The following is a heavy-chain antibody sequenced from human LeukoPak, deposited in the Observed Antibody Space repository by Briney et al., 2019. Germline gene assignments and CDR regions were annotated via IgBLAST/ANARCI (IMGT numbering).Heavy chain of an antibody. D-gene: IGHD3/OR15-3a*01. CDR3: ARGGWTFDY. Sequence: PSETLSLTCTVSGGSISSYYWSWLRQPPGKGLEWIGYIYYSGSTNYNPSLKSRVTISVDTSKNQFSLKLSSVTAADTAVYYCARGGWTFDYWGQGTLVTVSS. J-gene: IGHJ4*02. CDR1: GGSISSYY. CDR2: IYYSGST. V-gene: IGHV4-59*01.